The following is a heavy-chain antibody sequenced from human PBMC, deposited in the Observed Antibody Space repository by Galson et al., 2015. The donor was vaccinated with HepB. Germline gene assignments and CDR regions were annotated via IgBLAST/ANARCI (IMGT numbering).Heavy chain of an antibody. CDR3: ARGEHAFDI. CDR1: GYTFTNYY. Sequence: SVKVSCKASGYTFTNYYMHWVRQAPGQGLEWMGIINPSGGTLGYAQKFQGRVTMTRDTSTSTVYMELSSLRSEDTAVYYCARGEHAFDIWGQGTMVTVSS. V-gene: IGHV1-46*01. J-gene: IGHJ3*02. CDR2: INPSGGTL.